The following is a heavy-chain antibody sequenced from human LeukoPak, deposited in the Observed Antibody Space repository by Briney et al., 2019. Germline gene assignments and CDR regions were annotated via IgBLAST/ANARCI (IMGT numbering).Heavy chain of an antibody. CDR1: GFTFSNYA. J-gene: IGHJ4*02. Sequence: GGSLRLSCAASGFTFSNYAMSWVRQAPGKGLEWVSGISGSGGSTYYADSVKGRFTISRDNSKNTLYLQMNSLRAEDTAVYYCAKDRTLIVVVTIDYWGQRTLVTVSS. D-gene: IGHD3-22*01. CDR3: AKDRTLIVVVTIDY. V-gene: IGHV3-23*01. CDR2: ISGSGGST.